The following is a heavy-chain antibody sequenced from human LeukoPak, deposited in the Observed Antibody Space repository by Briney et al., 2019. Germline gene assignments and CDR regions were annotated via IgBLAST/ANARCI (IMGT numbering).Heavy chain of an antibody. CDR1: GFTFSSYA. Sequence: GSLRLSCAASGFTFSSYAMSWVRQAPGKGLEWVSAISGSGGSTYYADSVKGRFTISRDNSKNTLYLQMNSLRAEDTAVYYCAREGMEYSYGSEFDYWGQGTLVTVSS. CDR3: AREGMEYSYGSEFDY. CDR2: ISGSGGST. J-gene: IGHJ4*02. V-gene: IGHV3-23*01. D-gene: IGHD5-18*01.